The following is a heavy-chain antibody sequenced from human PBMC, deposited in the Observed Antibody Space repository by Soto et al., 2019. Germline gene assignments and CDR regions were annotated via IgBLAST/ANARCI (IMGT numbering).Heavy chain of an antibody. CDR3: ARDQGRYCTGSRCYWALDY. V-gene: IGHV1-18*04. Sequence: EASVKVSCKASGYTFTNYAISWVRQAPGHGLEWMGYISAYNGNTNYVQRFQGRVSMTTDTSTSTAYMEVRSLRSDDTAVYYCARDQGRYCTGSRCYWALDYWGQGTLVTVSS. D-gene: IGHD2-15*01. J-gene: IGHJ4*02. CDR1: GYTFTNYA. CDR2: ISAYNGNT.